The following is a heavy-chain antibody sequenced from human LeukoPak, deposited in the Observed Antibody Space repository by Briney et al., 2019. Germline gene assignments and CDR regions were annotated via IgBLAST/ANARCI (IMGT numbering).Heavy chain of an antibody. V-gene: IGHV3-9*01. CDR3: GKEEYCSSTSCSHAIDI. CDR2: ISWNSGSI. D-gene: IGHD2-2*01. J-gene: IGHJ3*02. Sequence: GGSLRLSCAASGFTFDDYAMHWVRQAPGKGLEWVSGISWNSGSIGYADSVKGRFTISRDNARNSLYLQMNSLRAEDTALYYCGKEEYCSSTSCSHAIDIWGQGTMVTVSS. CDR1: GFTFDDYA.